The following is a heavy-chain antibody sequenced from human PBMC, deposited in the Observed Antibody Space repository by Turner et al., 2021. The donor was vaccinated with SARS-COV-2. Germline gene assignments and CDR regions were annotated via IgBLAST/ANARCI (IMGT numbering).Heavy chain of an antibody. CDR2: IYYSGST. D-gene: IGHD5-18*01. Sequence: QVQLQESGPGLVKPSETLSLTCTVSGGSISSYYWTWIRQPPGKGLGWIGYIYYSGSTNYNPSLKSRVTMSVDTSKNQFSLKLSSVTAADTAVYYCARHGGGDTTMPGGTGYYGMDVWGQGTTVTVSS. V-gene: IGHV4-59*08. CDR1: GGSISSYY. CDR3: ARHGGGDTTMPGGTGYYGMDV. J-gene: IGHJ6*02.